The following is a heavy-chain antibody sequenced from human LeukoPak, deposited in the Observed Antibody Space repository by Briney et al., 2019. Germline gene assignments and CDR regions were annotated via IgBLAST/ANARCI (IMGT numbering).Heavy chain of an antibody. J-gene: IGHJ4*02. Sequence: GGSLRLSCAASGFTFSSSGMHWVRQAPGKGLEWVAVISYDESNKYYADSVKGRFTISRDKSKNTLYLQMNSLRAEDTAVYYCARVGSSGWYYFDYWGQGTLVTVSS. D-gene: IGHD6-19*01. CDR2: ISYDESNK. CDR3: ARVGSSGWYYFDY. V-gene: IGHV3-30*03. CDR1: GFTFSSSG.